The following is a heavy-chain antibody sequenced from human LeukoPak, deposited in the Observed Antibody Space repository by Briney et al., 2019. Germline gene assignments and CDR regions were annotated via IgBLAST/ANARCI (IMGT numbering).Heavy chain of an antibody. CDR1: GGSISSYY. Sequence: SETLSLTCTVSGGSISSYYWSWIRQPAGKGLEWIGRIYTSGSTNYNPSLKSRVTMSVDTSKNQFCLQLSSVPAAETAVYYCARERYCSSTSCYIGRAFDIWGQGTMVTVSS. J-gene: IGHJ3*02. CDR2: IYTSGST. CDR3: ARERYCSSTSCYIGRAFDI. V-gene: IGHV4-4*07. D-gene: IGHD2-2*02.